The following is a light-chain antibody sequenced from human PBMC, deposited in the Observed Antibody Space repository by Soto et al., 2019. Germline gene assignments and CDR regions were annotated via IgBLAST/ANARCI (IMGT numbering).Light chain of an antibody. CDR2: HAS. V-gene: IGKV3-20*01. CDR3: QQYGDSLLT. CDR1: QSISSSY. J-gene: IGKJ4*01. Sequence: ENVLTQSPGTLSLSPGERATLACRASQSISSSYLAWYQQKPGQTPRLLIYHASNRATGIPDRFSGSGSGTDFTLTISRLEPEDLAVYYCQQYGDSLLTFGGGTKVEIK.